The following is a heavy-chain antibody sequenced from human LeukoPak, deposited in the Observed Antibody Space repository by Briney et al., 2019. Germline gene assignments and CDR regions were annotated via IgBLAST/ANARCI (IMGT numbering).Heavy chain of an antibody. CDR1: GDSDSSNSVT. V-gene: IGHV6-1*01. CDR2: TYYRSTWYN. CDR3: ARRLTQYDCFDP. D-gene: IGHD2-2*01. Sequence: SQTLSLTCAISGDSDSSNSVTWNWIRQSPSRVLEWLGRTYYRSTWYNDYAVSVRGRITVNPDTSKNQFSLHLNSVTPEDTAVYYCARRLTQYDCFDPWGQGILVTVSS. J-gene: IGHJ5*02.